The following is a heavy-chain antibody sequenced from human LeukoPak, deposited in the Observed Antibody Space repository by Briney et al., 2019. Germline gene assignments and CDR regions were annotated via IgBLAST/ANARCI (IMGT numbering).Heavy chain of an antibody. V-gene: IGHV1-69*05. CDR1: GGTFSSYA. CDR3: ARDHCSSTSCYLWWFDP. D-gene: IGHD2-2*01. J-gene: IGHJ5*02. CDR2: IIPIFGTA. Sequence: SVKVSCKASGGTFSSYAISWVRQAPGQGLEWMGGIIPIFGTANYAQKYQGRVTITTDESTSTAYMELSSLRSEDTAVYYCARDHCSSTSCYLWWFDPWGQGTLVTVSS.